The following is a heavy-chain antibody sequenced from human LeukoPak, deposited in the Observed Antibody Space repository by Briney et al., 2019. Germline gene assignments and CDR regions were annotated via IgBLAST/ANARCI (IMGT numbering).Heavy chain of an antibody. D-gene: IGHD3-10*01. CDR1: GFTFTTYG. J-gene: IGHJ4*02. Sequence: GGSLRLSCAASGFTFTTYGMHWVRQAPGKGLEWVAFIRYDGSDKYYADSVKGRFTISRDNSKNTLYLQMSSLRAEDTAVYYCAKVSVRGLYSFDYWGQGTLVTVSS. CDR2: IRYDGSDK. V-gene: IGHV3-30*02. CDR3: AKVSVRGLYSFDY.